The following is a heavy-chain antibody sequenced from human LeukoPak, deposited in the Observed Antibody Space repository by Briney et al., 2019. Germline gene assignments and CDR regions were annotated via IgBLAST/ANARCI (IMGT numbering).Heavy chain of an antibody. V-gene: IGHV3-23*01. CDR3: AKYRGFGDSYDS. Sequence: GGSLRLSCAASGFPFTIYAMSWVRQAPGKGLEWVSSIGGSSTYYADFVKGRFTISSDTSKNTMYLQMNSLRADDTAIYYFAKYRGFGDSYDSWGQGTLVTVSS. CDR2: IGGSST. CDR1: GFPFTIYA. D-gene: IGHD3-10*01. J-gene: IGHJ4*02.